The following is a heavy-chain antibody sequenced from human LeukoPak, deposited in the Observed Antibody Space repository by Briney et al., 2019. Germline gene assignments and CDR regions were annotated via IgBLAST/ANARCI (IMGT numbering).Heavy chain of an antibody. CDR1: GGSISSGSYY. V-gene: IGHV4-61*02. J-gene: IGHJ4*02. CDR3: ARDANDFWSGYSDY. Sequence: SQTLSLTCTVSGGSISSGSYYWSWIRQPAGKGLEWIGRIYTSGSTNYNPSLKSRVTISVDTSNNQFSLKLSSVTAADTAVYYCARDANDFWSGYSDYWGQGTLVTVSS. CDR2: IYTSGST. D-gene: IGHD3-3*01.